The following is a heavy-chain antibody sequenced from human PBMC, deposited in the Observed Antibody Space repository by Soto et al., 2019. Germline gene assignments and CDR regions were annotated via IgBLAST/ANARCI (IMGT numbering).Heavy chain of an antibody. Sequence: QVQLVQSGAEVKKPGASVKVSCKASGYTFTSYAMHWVRQAPGQRLEWMGWINAGNGNTKYSQKIQGRVNITRDTSASTAYMELSSLRSEDTAVYYYARDHCGNYEHWGQGTLVTVSS. V-gene: IGHV1-3*01. CDR3: ARDHCGNYEH. CDR1: GYTFTSYA. CDR2: INAGNGNT. J-gene: IGHJ1*01. D-gene: IGHD4-17*01.